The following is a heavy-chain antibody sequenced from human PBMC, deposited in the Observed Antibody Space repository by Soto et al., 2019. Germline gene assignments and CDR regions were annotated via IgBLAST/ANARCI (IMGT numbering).Heavy chain of an antibody. Sequence: QVQLVQSGAEVKKPGASVKVSCKASGYTFNSYGISWVRQAPGQGFEWMGWISPYNGNTNYAQKLQGRVIMTTDTSTSTAYTELRRLRFDDTAVYYCAREAGGSGWYGGNYWGQGTLVTVSS. CDR2: ISPYNGNT. V-gene: IGHV1-18*01. D-gene: IGHD6-19*01. CDR3: AREAGGSGWYGGNY. J-gene: IGHJ4*02. CDR1: GYTFNSYG.